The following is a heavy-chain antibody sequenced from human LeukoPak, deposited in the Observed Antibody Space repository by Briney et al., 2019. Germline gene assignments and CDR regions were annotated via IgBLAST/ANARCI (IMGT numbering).Heavy chain of an antibody. CDR3: ALNAYCSSNSCWGNYYYYYMDF. Sequence: ASVKVSCKVSGYTLTELSMHWVRQAPGKGLEWMGGFDPEDGETIYAQKFQGRVTLTEDTSTDTAYMELSSLSSADTAMYYCALNAYCSSNSCWGNYYYYYMDFWAKGPRSPSP. CDR1: GYTLTELS. D-gene: IGHD2-2*01. V-gene: IGHV1-24*01. CDR2: FDPEDGET. J-gene: IGHJ6*03.